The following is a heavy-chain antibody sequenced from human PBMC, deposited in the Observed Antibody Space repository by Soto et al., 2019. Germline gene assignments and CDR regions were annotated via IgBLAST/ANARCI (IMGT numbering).Heavy chain of an antibody. V-gene: IGHV3-64D*06. J-gene: IGHJ6*02. CDR3: VNFPRTVTTSVYYGMDV. CDR2: ISSNGGST. D-gene: IGHD4-17*01. Sequence: TGGCLRLSCFASGFTFSRYALHWVRQPPGQGMEYVSAISSNGGSTYYADSVKGRVTIARDNSKNTLYLQMSSLRAEDTAVYYCVNFPRTVTTSVYYGMDVWGQATTVTVSS. CDR1: GFTFSRYA.